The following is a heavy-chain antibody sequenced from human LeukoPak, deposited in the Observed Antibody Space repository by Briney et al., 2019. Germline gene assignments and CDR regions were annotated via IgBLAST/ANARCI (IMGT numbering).Heavy chain of an antibody. CDR2: INPSGGST. CDR1: GYTFPSYF. J-gene: IGHJ6*02. CDR3: AVAYCGGDCYYYYAMDV. V-gene: IGHV1-46*03. D-gene: IGHD2-21*02. Sequence: ASVKVSCKASGYTFPSYFMHWVRQAPGQGLEWMGIINPSGGSTTYPQKFQGRVTMTRDPSTSTVYMELSSLRSEDTAVYYCAVAYCGGDCYYYYAMDVWGQGTTVIVSS.